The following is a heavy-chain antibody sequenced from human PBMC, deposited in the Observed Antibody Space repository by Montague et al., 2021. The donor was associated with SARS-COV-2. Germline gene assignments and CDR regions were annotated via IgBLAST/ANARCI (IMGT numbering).Heavy chain of an antibody. CDR2: IYPGDSDT. Sequence: QSGAEVKKPGESLKISCQGSGYRFSNYWIAWVRQTPGRGLVWMGVIYPGDSDTRYSPSFQGQVTISADKSISAAYLQWNSLKASDTAMYYCALAGSPPTYYFDYWGQGTLVTVSS. CDR1: GYRFSNYW. V-gene: IGHV5-51*03. D-gene: IGHD1-26*01. J-gene: IGHJ4*02. CDR3: ALAGSPPTYYFDY.